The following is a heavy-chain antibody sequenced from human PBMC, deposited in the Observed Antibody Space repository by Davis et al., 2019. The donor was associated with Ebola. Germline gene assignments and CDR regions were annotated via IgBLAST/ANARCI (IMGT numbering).Heavy chain of an antibody. Sequence: PGGSLRLSCGASGFTFSSYSMSWVRQAPGKGLEWVSAIGGSGGSTYYADSVKGRFTISRDNSKNTLYLQMNSLRAEDTAVYYCAKIGVLDFDYWGQGTLVTVSS. D-gene: IGHD3-3*01. CDR2: IGGSGGST. CDR1: GFTFSSYS. J-gene: IGHJ4*02. CDR3: AKIGVLDFDY. V-gene: IGHV3-23*01.